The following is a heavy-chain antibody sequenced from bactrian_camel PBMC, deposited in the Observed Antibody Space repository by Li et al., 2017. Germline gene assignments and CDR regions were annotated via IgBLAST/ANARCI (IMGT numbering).Heavy chain of an antibody. Sequence: HVQLVESGGGSVQAGGSLRLSCATSGYTYTTFCMGWYRQAPGKERESVSQIKSDGPTEYADSAKGRFAISQDLDKNIVYLQMNNLKPEDTAMYYCAAGKRIVDWPSPCDYSSWGQGTQVTVS. D-gene: IGHD2*01. CDR2: IKSDGPT. CDR3: AAGKRIVDWPSPCDYSS. V-gene: IGHV3S9*01. CDR1: GYTYTTFC. J-gene: IGHJ4*01.